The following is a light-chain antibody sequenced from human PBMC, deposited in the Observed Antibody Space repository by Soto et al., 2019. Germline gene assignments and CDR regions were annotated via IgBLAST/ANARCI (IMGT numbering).Light chain of an antibody. CDR2: EVN. CDR1: SSEVGGYNY. CDR3: SSYAGSSNV. V-gene: IGLV2-8*01. J-gene: IGLJ1*01. Sequence: QSVLTQPPSTSGSPGQSVVISCTGTSSEVGGYNYVSWYQQHPGKAPILMIYEVNKRPSGVPDRFSGSKSGNTASLTVSGLQAEDEAEYYCSSYAGSSNVFGTGTKVTVL.